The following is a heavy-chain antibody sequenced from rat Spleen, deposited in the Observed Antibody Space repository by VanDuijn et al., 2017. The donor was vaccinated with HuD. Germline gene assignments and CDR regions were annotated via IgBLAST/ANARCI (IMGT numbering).Heavy chain of an antibody. CDR1: GFTFSNYG. CDR3: TTDSYPGISPDY. J-gene: IGHJ2*01. V-gene: IGHV5-20*01. D-gene: IGHD1-4*01. Sequence: EVQLVESGGGLVQPGRSMKLSCAASGFTFSNYGMAWVRQAPKKGLEWVAYISYDGGSTYYRDPVKGRFTISRDNAKSTLYLQMDSLRAEDTATYYCTTDSYPGISPDYWCQGVMVTVSS. CDR2: ISYDGGST.